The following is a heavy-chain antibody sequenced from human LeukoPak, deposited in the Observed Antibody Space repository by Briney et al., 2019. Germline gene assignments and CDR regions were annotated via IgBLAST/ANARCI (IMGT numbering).Heavy chain of an antibody. V-gene: IGHV3-30*04. CDR3: ARVVAGMLIYYFDY. CDR1: GFTFSSYA. J-gene: IGHJ4*02. CDR2: ISYDGSNK. D-gene: IGHD3-22*01. Sequence: GGSLRLSCAASGFTFSSYAMHWVRQAPGKGLEWVPVISYDGSNKYYADSVKGRFTISRDNSKNTLYLQMNSLRAEDTAVYYCARVVAGMLIYYFDYWGQGTLVTVSS.